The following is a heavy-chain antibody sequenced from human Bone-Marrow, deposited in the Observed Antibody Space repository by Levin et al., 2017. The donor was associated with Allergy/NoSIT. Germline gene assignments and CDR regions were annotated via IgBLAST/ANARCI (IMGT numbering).Heavy chain of an antibody. Sequence: GESLKISCAASGFIFRNYDMHWVRQAPGKALEWVAVISMNGDIKLYLDSVKGRFTVSRDNSQNTLFLHMDSPRPEDTAVYWCARDIIGGVPDYLDYWGRGTLVTVSS. J-gene: IGHJ4*02. CDR1: GFIFRNYD. CDR3: ARDIIGGVPDYLDY. D-gene: IGHD3-16*01. V-gene: IGHV3-30-3*01. CDR2: ISMNGDIK.